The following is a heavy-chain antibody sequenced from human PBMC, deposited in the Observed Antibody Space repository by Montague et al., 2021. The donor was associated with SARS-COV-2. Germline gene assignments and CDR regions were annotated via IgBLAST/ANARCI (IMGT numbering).Heavy chain of an antibody. J-gene: IGHJ4*02. CDR1: GGSFSGYY. D-gene: IGHD3-10*01. CDR2: INHSGST. V-gene: IGHV4-34*01. Sequence: SETLSLTCAVYGGSFSGYYWTWIRQSPRKGLEWIGEINHSGSTNYNPSPKSRVTMSVDTSKNQFSLKLSSVTAAGTAVYYCARGARQGYGFRLGSFDSWGQGTLVTVSS. CDR3: ARGARQGYGFRLGSFDS.